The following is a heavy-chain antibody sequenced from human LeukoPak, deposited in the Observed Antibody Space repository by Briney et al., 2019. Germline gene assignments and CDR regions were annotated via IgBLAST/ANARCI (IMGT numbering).Heavy chain of an antibody. J-gene: IGHJ4*02. Sequence: GGSLRLSCAASGFTFSTYVMNWVRQAPGKGLEWVSHITTGGSTDYPDSVKGRFTISRDSSKNTLNLQLNSLRAEDTAVYYCARGTSGAYCQFDYWGQGTLVTVSS. CDR3: ARGTSGAYCQFDY. D-gene: IGHD7-27*01. CDR2: ITTGGST. V-gene: IGHV3-23*01. CDR1: GFTFSTYV.